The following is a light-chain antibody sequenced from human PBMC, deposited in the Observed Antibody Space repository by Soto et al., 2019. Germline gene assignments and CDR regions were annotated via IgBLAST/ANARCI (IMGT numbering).Light chain of an antibody. J-gene: IGKJ1*01. Sequence: EIMMTQSPATLSVSPGECVTLSCRASQSVSSYLAWYHQKPGQAPRLLIYGASSRATGIPDRFSGSGSGTDFTLTISRLEPEDFALYYCQQYVSSPRTFGQGTKVDI. CDR1: QSVSSY. CDR3: QQYVSSPRT. CDR2: GAS. V-gene: IGKV3-20*01.